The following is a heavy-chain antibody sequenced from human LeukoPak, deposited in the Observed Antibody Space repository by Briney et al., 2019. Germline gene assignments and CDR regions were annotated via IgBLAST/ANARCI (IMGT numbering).Heavy chain of an antibody. Sequence: SETLSLTCTVSGDSVSSAYYYLSWIRQPPGKGLEWIGYIYYSGSTNYNPSLKSRVTMSIDTSKSQFSLKLSSVIAADTAVYYCARDYTGDYDSSGYLYYLDYWGLGALVTVSS. D-gene: IGHD3-22*01. CDR2: IYYSGST. J-gene: IGHJ4*02. CDR1: GDSVSSAYYY. CDR3: ARDYTGDYDSSGYLYYLDY. V-gene: IGHV4-61*01.